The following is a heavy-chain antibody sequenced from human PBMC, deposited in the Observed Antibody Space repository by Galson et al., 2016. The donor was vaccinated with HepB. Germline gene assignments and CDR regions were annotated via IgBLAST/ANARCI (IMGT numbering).Heavy chain of an antibody. Sequence: SLRLSCAATGFTFSAYGMHWVRQAPGKGLAWVSRINSDGSRRIYADSVKGRFTISRDNAENTLHLQMNSLSAEDTAVYYCANALHRSGDYYFENWGHGTLVTVSS. CDR3: ANALHRSGDYYFEN. D-gene: IGHD4-17*01. J-gene: IGHJ4*01. CDR2: INSDGSRR. CDR1: GFTFSAYG. V-gene: IGHV3-74*01.